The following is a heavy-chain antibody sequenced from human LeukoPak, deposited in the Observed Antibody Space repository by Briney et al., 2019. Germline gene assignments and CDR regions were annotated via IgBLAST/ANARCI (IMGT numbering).Heavy chain of an antibody. D-gene: IGHD4-17*01. Sequence: ASVKVSCKASGYTFTSYGISWVRQAPGQGLEWMGWINAYNGNTNYAQKLQGRVTMTTDTSTSTAYMELRSLRSDDTAVYYCARLAVTYGDLDYWGQGTLVTVSS. V-gene: IGHV1-18*01. CDR2: INAYNGNT. CDR3: ARLAVTYGDLDY. CDR1: GYTFTSYG. J-gene: IGHJ4*02.